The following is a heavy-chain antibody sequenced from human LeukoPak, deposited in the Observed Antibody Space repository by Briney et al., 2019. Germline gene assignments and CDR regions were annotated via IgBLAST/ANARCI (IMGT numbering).Heavy chain of an antibody. Sequence: GGSLRLSCAASGFTFSSYAMSWVRQAPGKGLEWVSVIYSGGSTYYADSVKGRFTISRDNSKNTLYLQMNSLRAEDTAVYYCAREGSSWYAFDYWGQGTLVTVSS. CDR1: GFTFSSYA. J-gene: IGHJ4*02. V-gene: IGHV3-66*01. CDR3: AREGSSWYAFDY. CDR2: IYSGGST. D-gene: IGHD6-13*01.